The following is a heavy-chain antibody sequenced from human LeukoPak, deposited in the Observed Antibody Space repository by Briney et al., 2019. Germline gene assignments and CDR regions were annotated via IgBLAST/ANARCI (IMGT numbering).Heavy chain of an antibody. J-gene: IGHJ3*02. D-gene: IGHD3-3*01. CDR3: TREGYYDFWSGHGAFDI. V-gene: IGHV3-30*02. CDR2: IRYDGSNQ. CDR1: GFTFSTYG. Sequence: GGSLRLSCAASGFTFSTYGMHWVRQAPGQRLEWVAFIRYDGSNQYYPDSVKGRFTISRDNSKNTLYLQVNSLKTEDTTVYYCTREGYYDFWSGHGAFDIWGQGTMVTVSS.